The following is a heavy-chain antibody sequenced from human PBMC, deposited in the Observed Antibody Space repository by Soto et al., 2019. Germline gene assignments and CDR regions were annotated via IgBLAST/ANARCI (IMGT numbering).Heavy chain of an antibody. Sequence: ASVKVSCKASGYTFTNYGISWVRQAPGQGLEWMGWISTYNGNTHYARKFQGRVAMTTDTSPSTAYMELRSLISDDTAVYYCARAGSSLGYAMDVWGQGTTVTVSS. J-gene: IGHJ6*02. CDR3: ARAGSSLGYAMDV. D-gene: IGHD3-10*01. V-gene: IGHV1-18*04. CDR2: ISTYNGNT. CDR1: GYTFTNYG.